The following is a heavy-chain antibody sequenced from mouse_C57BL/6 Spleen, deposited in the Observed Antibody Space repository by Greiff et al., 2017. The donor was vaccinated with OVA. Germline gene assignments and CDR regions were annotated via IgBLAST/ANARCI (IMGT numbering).Heavy chain of an antibody. CDR1: GYTFTEYT. CDR3: ARHEGFYYDYDGAGFAY. J-gene: IGHJ3*01. Sequence: VKLQEAGAELGKPGASVKLSCKASGYTFTEYTIHWVKQRSGQGLEWIGWFYPGSGSIKYNEKFKDKATLTADKSSSTVYMELSRLTSEDSAVYFCARHEGFYYDYDGAGFAYWGQGTLVTVSA. CDR2: FYPGSGSI. V-gene: IGHV1-62-2*01. D-gene: IGHD2-4*01.